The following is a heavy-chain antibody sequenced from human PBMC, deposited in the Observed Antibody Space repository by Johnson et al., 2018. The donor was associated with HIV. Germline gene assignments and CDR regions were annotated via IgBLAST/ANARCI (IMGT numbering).Heavy chain of an antibody. Sequence: QMLLVESGGGLVKAGGSLRLSCAASQFTFSRFGMHWVRQAPGKGLEWVAVISYDGTNKYYADSVKGRFTISRDNSKNTLYLQMNSLRADDTAVYYCAKGDTVVGAKYAFDFWGQGTMVTVSS. V-gene: IGHV3-30*18. CDR2: ISYDGTNK. J-gene: IGHJ3*01. D-gene: IGHD1-26*01. CDR3: AKGDTVVGAKYAFDF. CDR1: QFTFSRFG.